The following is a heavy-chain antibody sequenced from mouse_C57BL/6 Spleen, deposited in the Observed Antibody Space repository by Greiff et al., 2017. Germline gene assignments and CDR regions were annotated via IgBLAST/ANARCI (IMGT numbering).Heavy chain of an antibody. CDR2: IYPRSGNT. V-gene: IGHV1-81*01. CDR3: AREGTTVVATNWYFDV. Sequence: QVQLQQSGAELARPGASVKLSCKASGYTFTSYGISWVKQRTGQGLEWIGEIYPRSGNTYYNEKFKGKATLTADKSSSTAYMELRSLTSEDSAVYFCAREGTTVVATNWYFDVWGTGTTVTVSS. D-gene: IGHD1-1*01. J-gene: IGHJ1*03. CDR1: GYTFTSYG.